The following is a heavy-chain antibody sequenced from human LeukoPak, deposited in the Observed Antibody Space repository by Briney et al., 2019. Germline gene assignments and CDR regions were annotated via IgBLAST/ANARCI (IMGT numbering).Heavy chain of an antibody. V-gene: IGHV3-7*01. Sequence: PGGSLRLSCAASGFTFSSYWMSWVRQAPGKGREWVANIKQDGSEKYYVDSVKGRFTISRDNAKNSLYLQMNSLRAEDTAVYYCASQNWNEDYYYMDVWGKGTTVTVSS. CDR2: IKQDGSEK. J-gene: IGHJ6*03. D-gene: IGHD1-1*01. CDR3: ASQNWNEDYYYMDV. CDR1: GFTFSSYW.